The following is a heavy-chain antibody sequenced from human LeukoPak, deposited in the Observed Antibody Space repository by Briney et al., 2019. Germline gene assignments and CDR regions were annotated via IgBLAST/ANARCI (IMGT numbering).Heavy chain of an antibody. CDR2: ISSGSTYI. CDR1: GFTFSSYG. V-gene: IGHV3-21*01. CDR3: ARRVASANDAFDI. Sequence: GGSLRLSCAASGFTFSSYGMNWVRQAPGKGLEWASSISSGSTYIYYGDSLKGRFTISRDNAKNSLYLQMNSLRAEDTAVYYCARRVASANDAFDIWGQGTMVTVSS. D-gene: IGHD6-13*01. J-gene: IGHJ3*02.